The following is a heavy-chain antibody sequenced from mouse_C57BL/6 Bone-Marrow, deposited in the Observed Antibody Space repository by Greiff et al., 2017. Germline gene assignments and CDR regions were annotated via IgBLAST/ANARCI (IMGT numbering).Heavy chain of an antibody. CDR2: IYPRSGNT. Sequence: VKLMESGAELARPGASVKLSCKASGYTFTSYGISWVKQRTGQGLEWIGEIYPRSGNTYYNEKFKGKATLTADKSSSTAYMELRSLTSEDSAVYCCARNGYYSYYFDYWGQGTTLTVSS. V-gene: IGHV1-81*01. CDR3: ARNGYYSYYFDY. J-gene: IGHJ2*01. CDR1: GYTFTSYG. D-gene: IGHD2-3*01.